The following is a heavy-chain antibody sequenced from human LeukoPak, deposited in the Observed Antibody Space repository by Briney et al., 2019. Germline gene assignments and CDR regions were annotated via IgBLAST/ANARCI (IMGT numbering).Heavy chain of an antibody. CDR3: TTDAGGSSSL. D-gene: IGHD1-26*01. CDR1: GFTVSDAW. Sequence: GESLRLSCAASGFTVSDAWMSWVRQAPGKGLEWVGRIKRKTDGGTTDYAAPVKGRFTISRDDSKNTLYLQMNSLKTEDTAVYFCTTDAGGSSSLWGQGTLVTVSS. CDR2: IKRKTDGGTT. V-gene: IGHV3-15*01. J-gene: IGHJ4*02.